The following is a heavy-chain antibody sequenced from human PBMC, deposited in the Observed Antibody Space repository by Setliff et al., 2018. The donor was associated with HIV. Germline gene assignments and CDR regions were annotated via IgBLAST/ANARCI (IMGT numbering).Heavy chain of an antibody. Sequence: PGESLKISCAASGLTFSSYAMTWVRQAPGRGLEWVSGITGNGRSTYYAASVKGRFTTSRDNAKNSLFLQMNSLRDDDTAVYYCARGTLDFWGPGNLVTVS. V-gene: IGHV3-23*01. CDR1: GLTFSSYA. CDR3: ARGTLDF. J-gene: IGHJ4*02. CDR2: ITGNGRST.